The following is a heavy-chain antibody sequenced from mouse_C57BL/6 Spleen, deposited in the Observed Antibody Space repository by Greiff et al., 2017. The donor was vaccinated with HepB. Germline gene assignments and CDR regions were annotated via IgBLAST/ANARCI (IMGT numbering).Heavy chain of an antibody. J-gene: IGHJ1*03. Sequence: EVQRVESGGGLVQPGGSLSLSCAASGFTFTDYYMSWVRQPPGKALEWLGFIRNKANGYTTEYSASVKGRFTISRDNSQSILYLQMNALRAEDSATYYCARSTVYGNFLYWYFDVWGTGTTVTVSS. CDR2: IRNKANGYTT. D-gene: IGHD2-1*01. CDR1: GFTFTDYY. CDR3: ARSTVYGNFLYWYFDV. V-gene: IGHV7-3*01.